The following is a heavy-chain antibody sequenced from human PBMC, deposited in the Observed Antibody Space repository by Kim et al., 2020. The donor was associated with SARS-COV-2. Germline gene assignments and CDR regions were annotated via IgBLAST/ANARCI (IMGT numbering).Heavy chain of an antibody. CDR1: GFTFSSYA. D-gene: IGHD3-10*01. CDR2: LTTTGGNT. CDR3: AKHLMGVAKAFDY. Sequence: GGSLRLSCAASGFTFSSYAMSWVRQAPGKGLEWVSSLTTTGGNTYYADSVKGRFSISRDNSKNTLHLQMNSLRVEDTAVYYCAKHLMGVAKAFDYWGQGTLVTVSS. V-gene: IGHV3-23*01. J-gene: IGHJ4*02.